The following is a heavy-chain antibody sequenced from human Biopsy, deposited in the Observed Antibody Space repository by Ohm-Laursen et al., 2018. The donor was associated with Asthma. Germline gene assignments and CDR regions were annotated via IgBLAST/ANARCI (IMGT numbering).Heavy chain of an antibody. CDR3: ARGSEYVRSSGALDY. J-gene: IGHJ4*02. Sequence: SSVRVSCKASGDSFSNYVISWVRQAPGQGLEWMGRIIPIFGPTNYAQKFQGRVTISADDSTSTAYMELSSLSSEDTALYYCARGSEYVRSSGALDYWGQGTLVTVSS. CDR1: GDSFSNYV. V-gene: IGHV1-69*15. D-gene: IGHD2-2*01. CDR2: IIPIFGPT.